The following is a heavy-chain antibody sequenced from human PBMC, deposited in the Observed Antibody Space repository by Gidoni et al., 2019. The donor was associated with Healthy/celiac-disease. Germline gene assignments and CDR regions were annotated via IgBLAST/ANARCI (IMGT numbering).Heavy chain of an antibody. V-gene: IGHV1-46*03. CDR2: INPSGGST. J-gene: IGHJ1*01. CDR1: GYTFTSYY. Sequence: QVQLVQSGAEVKKPGASVKVSCKASGYTFTSYYMHWVRQAPGQGLEWMGIINPSGGSTSYAQKFQGRVTMTRDTSTSTVYMELSSLRSEDTAVYYCARDGIQMVYAQRGYFQHWGQGTLVTVSS. D-gene: IGHD2-8*01. CDR3: ARDGIQMVYAQRGYFQH.